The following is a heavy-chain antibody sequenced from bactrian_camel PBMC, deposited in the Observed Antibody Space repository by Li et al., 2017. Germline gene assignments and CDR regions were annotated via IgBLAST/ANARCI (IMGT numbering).Heavy chain of an antibody. CDR2: IHNLDGST. V-gene: IGHV3S42*01. Sequence: VQLVESGGGSVQAGGSLRLSCTTSGFAGGSACLGWFRQAPGLEREGVASIHNLDGSTTYADSVKGRFTISRDNAENTLYLQMNGLKPEDSAMYFCAVTHSRIFGPCLLARPLYNTWGQGTQVTVS. D-gene: IGHD6*01. CDR1: GFAGGSAC. CDR3: AVTHSRIFGPCLLARPLYNT. J-gene: IGHJ6*01.